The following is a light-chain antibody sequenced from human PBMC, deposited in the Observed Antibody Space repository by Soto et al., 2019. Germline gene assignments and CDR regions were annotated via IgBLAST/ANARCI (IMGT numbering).Light chain of an antibody. V-gene: IGKV1-39*01. CDR2: AAS. J-gene: IGKJ1*01. Sequence: IQMTESPSSLSAPVGDRVSITCRASQSISSYLNWYQQKPGKAPKLLIYAASSLQSGVPSRFSGSGSGTDFTLTISSLQPEDFATYYCQQSYSTFWTFGQGTKVDIK. CDR3: QQSYSTFWT. CDR1: QSISSY.